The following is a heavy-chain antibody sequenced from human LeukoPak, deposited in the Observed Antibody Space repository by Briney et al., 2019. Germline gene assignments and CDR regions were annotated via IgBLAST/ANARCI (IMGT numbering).Heavy chain of an antibody. CDR2: ISGSGGST. CDR1: GFTFSSYA. J-gene: IGHJ4*02. Sequence: GGSLRLSCAASGFTFSSYAMSWVRQAPGKGLEWVSAISGSGGSTYYADSVKGRFTISRDNSKNTLYLQMNSPRAEDTAVYYCAKTHYYGSGSSFFDYWGQGTLVTVSS. V-gene: IGHV3-23*01. D-gene: IGHD3-10*01. CDR3: AKTHYYGSGSSFFDY.